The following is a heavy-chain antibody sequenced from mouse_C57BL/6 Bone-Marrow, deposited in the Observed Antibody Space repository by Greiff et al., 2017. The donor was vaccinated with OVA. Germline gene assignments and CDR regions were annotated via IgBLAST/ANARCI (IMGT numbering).Heavy chain of an antibody. V-gene: IGHV1-53*01. J-gene: IGHJ2*01. CDR2: INPSNGGT. CDR1: GYTFTSYW. CDR3: ARPITTVGYFDY. Sequence: VQLQQSGTELVKPGASVKLSCKASGYTFTSYWMHWVKQRPGQGLEWIGNINPSNGGTNYNEKFKSKATLTVDKSSSTAYMQLSSLTSEDSAVYYCARPITTVGYFDYWGQGTTLTVSS. D-gene: IGHD1-1*01.